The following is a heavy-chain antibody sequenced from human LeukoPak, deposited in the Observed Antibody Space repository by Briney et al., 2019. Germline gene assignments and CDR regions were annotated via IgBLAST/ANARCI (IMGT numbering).Heavy chain of an antibody. Sequence: ASVKVSCKVSGYSLTETSMHWVRQLPGKGLEWMGGFDPEDGNTVYAQKFQGRVTMTDDTSTDTAYMELSSLRSEDTAVYYCSIAPLGIMLLGLVHWGQGTLVTVSS. D-gene: IGHD3/OR15-3a*01. CDR3: SIAPLGIMLLGLVH. CDR2: FDPEDGNT. V-gene: IGHV1-24*01. CDR1: GYSLTETS. J-gene: IGHJ4*02.